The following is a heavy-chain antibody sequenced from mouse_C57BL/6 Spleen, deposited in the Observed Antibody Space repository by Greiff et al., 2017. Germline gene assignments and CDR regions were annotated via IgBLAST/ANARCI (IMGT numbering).Heavy chain of an antibody. V-gene: IGHV1-76*01. CDR2: IYPGSGNT. CDR3: ARSPYDYDSAWFAY. J-gene: IGHJ3*01. D-gene: IGHD2-4*01. CDR1: GYTFTDYY. Sequence: QVQLKQSGAELVRPGASVKLSCKASGYTFTDYYINWVKQRPGQGLEWIARIYPGSGNTYYNEKFKGKATLTAEKSSSTAYMQLSSLTSEDSAVYFCARSPYDYDSAWFAYWGQGTLVTVSA.